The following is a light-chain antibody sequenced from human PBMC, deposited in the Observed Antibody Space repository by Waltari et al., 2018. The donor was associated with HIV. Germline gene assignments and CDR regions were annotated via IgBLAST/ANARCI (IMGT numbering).Light chain of an antibody. J-gene: IGLJ2*01. CDR2: QEG. CDR3: QAWDNNGAV. Sequence: SYDLTQTPSMPVSPGQTASIPCSGATLGEKYVCWYQQRPGQSPVMLIYQEGERPSGVPERFSGSNSGNTATLTISGTQAMDEADYYCQAWDNNGAVFGGGTKLTVL. CDR1: TLGEKY. V-gene: IGLV3-1*01.